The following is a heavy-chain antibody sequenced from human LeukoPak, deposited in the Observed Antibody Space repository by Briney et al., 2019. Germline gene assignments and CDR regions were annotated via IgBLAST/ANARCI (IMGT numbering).Heavy chain of an antibody. CDR2: TYYRSRWYN. CDR3: ARERANCFDS. J-gene: IGHJ4*02. D-gene: IGHD1-26*01. Sequence: SQTLSLTCAISGDSVSTSSAAWNWDRQSPSRGLEWLGRTYYRSRWYNDYAVSVKSRITINPDTAKNQFSLQVNSVTPEDTAVYYCARERANCFDSWGQGTLVTVSS. V-gene: IGHV6-1*01. CDR1: GDSVSTSSAA.